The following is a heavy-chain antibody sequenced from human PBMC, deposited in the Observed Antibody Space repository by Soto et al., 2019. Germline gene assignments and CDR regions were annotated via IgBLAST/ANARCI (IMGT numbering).Heavy chain of an antibody. Sequence: SETLSLTCTVSGGSISSYYWSWIRQPPGKGLEWIGYIYYSGSTNYNPSLKSRVAIPLDTSKNQFSLRLTSVTAADTAVYFCARVRTEYAGLDYWGQGTLVTVSS. D-gene: IGHD2-2*01. J-gene: IGHJ4*02. CDR2: IYYSGST. CDR1: GGSISSYY. V-gene: IGHV4-59*12. CDR3: ARVRTEYAGLDY.